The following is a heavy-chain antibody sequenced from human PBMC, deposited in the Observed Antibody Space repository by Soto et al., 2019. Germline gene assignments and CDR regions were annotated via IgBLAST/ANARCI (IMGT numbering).Heavy chain of an antibody. V-gene: IGHV3-23*01. Sequence: RGSLRLSCAASGYTFSSYAMNWVRQAPGKGLQWVSTVSATGGTTYYADSVKGRFTISRDNSKNTLFLQMNSLGADDTDVYYCAKDRRASDVVTKITGFVYWGLGTLVTVS. D-gene: IGHD2-8*02. CDR1: GYTFSSYA. CDR3: AKDRRASDVVTKITGFVY. J-gene: IGHJ4*02. CDR2: VSATGGTT.